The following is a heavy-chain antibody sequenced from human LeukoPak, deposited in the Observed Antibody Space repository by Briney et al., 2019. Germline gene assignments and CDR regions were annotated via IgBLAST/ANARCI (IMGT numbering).Heavy chain of an antibody. CDR1: GFTFSSYA. CDR3: ARVGYSYDFSYYYYMDV. D-gene: IGHD5-18*01. J-gene: IGHJ6*03. V-gene: IGHV3-30*01. Sequence: GGSLRLSCAASGFTFSSYAMHWVRQAPGKRLEWVAVISYDGSNKYYADSVKGRFTISRDNSKNTLYLQMNSLRAEDTAVYYCARVGYSYDFSYYYYMDVWGKGTTVTVSS. CDR2: ISYDGSNK.